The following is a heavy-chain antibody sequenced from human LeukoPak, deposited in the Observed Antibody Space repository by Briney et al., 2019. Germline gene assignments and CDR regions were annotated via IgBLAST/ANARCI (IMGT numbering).Heavy chain of an antibody. CDR2: IGGSGGIT. CDR3: ATSLSSGPKSDLDY. D-gene: IGHD6-25*01. CDR1: GFSFSSNA. V-gene: IGHV3-23*01. Sequence: GGSLRLSCVASGFSFSSNAMSCVRQSPGKGLEWVSSIGGSGGITYYSDSVKGRFIVSRDSSRNTLFLQMDSLRVEDTAIYYCATSLSSGPKSDLDYWGQGTLVTVSS. J-gene: IGHJ4*02.